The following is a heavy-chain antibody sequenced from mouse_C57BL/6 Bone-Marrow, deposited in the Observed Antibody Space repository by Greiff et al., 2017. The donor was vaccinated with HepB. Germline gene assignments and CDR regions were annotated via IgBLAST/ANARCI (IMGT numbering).Heavy chain of an antibody. D-gene: IGHD1-1*01. Sequence: VKLMESGAELVKPGASVKISCKASGYAFSSYWMNWVKQRPGKGLEWIGQIYPGDGDTNYNGKFKGKATLTADKSSSTAYMQLSSLTSEDSAVYFCARRGLTVVGDYWGQGTTLTVSS. V-gene: IGHV1-80*01. CDR3: ARRGLTVVGDY. CDR2: IYPGDGDT. CDR1: GYAFSSYW. J-gene: IGHJ2*01.